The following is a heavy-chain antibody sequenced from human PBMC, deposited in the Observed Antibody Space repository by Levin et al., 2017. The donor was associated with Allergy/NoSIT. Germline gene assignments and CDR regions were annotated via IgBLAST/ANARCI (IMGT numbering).Heavy chain of an antibody. J-gene: IGHJ4*02. CDR3: ARDGIAAAQVY. V-gene: IGHV3-11*01. Sequence: GESLKISCAASGFTFSDYYMSWIRQAPGKGLEWVSYISSSGSTIYYADSVKGRFTISRDNAKNSLYLQMNSLRAEDTAVYYCARDGIAAAQVYWGQGTLVTVSS. D-gene: IGHD6-13*01. CDR1: GFTFSDYY. CDR2: ISSSGSTI.